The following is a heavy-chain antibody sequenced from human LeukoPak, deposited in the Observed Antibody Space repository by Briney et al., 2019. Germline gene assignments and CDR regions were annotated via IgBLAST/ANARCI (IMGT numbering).Heavy chain of an antibody. CDR3: AKAITSSAYSSAKY. J-gene: IGHJ4*02. Sequence: PGGSLRLSCTTSGFTFSSYAMTWVRQAPGKGLEWVSVISGSGVSTYHADSVKGRFTISRDNSKDTLYLQMNSLSAEDTAVYYCAKAITSSAYSSAKYWGQGTLVTVSS. CDR1: GFTFSSYA. D-gene: IGHD6-25*01. V-gene: IGHV3-23*01. CDR2: ISGSGVST.